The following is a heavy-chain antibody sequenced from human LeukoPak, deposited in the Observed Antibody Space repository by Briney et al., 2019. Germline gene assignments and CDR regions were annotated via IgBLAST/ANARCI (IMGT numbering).Heavy chain of an antibody. V-gene: IGHV3-11*05. CDR2: ISPEGGDT. J-gene: IGHJ5*02. D-gene: IGHD6-19*01. CDR1: GVTFTGYY. Sequence: GGSLRVSCAAAGVTFTGYYMNWLRQAPGKGLEWVAWISPEGGDTNYADYVQDRFTISRDKSKNTVYMQMNSLRDEDTAVYYCVREEYSSGRYRGGWFDTSGERNQVTASS. CDR3: VREEYSSGRYRGGWFDT.